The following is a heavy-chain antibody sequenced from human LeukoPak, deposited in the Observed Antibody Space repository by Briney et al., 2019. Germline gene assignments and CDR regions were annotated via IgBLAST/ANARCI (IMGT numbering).Heavy chain of an antibody. Sequence: SETLSLTCTVSGGSISTTTYYWGWIRQPPGKGLEWIGSIYYSGSTYDNPSLKSRVTISVDTSKNQVSLKLRSVTAADTAVYYCARLLYDRSGYYYFDYWGRGTLVTVSS. CDR2: IYYSGST. J-gene: IGHJ4*02. CDR1: GGSISTTTYY. D-gene: IGHD3-22*01. CDR3: ARLLYDRSGYYYFDY. V-gene: IGHV4-39*01.